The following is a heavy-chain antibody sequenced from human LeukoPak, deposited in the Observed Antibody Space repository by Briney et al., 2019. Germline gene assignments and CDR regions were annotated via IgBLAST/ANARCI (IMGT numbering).Heavy chain of an antibody. V-gene: IGHV5-51*01. CDR1: GYSFTSYW. J-gene: IGHJ4*02. CDR2: IYPGGSET. CDR3: ARASRDGYNQNFDH. Sequence: GESLKISCKVSGYSFTSYWIGWVRQRPGKGLEWMGIIYPGGSETRYDPSFQGQVTISADSSTSTAYLQWSSLRASDTAMYYCARASRDGYNQNFDHWGQGTLVTVSS. D-gene: IGHD5-24*01.